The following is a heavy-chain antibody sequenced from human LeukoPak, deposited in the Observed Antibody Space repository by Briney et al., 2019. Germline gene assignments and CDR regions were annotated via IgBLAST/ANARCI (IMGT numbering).Heavy chain of an antibody. CDR2: ISSDVTNT. V-gene: IGHV3-74*01. Sequence: PGGSLRLSCAASGFIFSSSWLHWVRHAPGRGLVWVSGISSDVTNTAYGDSMKGRFTISRDNAKNTLYLQMNSLRVDDTGLYYCARGDWGSALSWGRGTMVTVSS. J-gene: IGHJ3*01. CDR3: ARGDWGSALS. CDR1: GFIFSSSW. D-gene: IGHD7-27*01.